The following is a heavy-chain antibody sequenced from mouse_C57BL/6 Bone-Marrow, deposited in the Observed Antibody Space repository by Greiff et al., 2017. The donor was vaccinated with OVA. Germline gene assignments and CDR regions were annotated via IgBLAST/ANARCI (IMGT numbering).Heavy chain of an antibody. CDR2: IYPRSGNT. J-gene: IGHJ4*01. Sequence: QVQLKQSGAELARPGASVKLSCKASGYTFTSYGISWVKQRTGQGLEWIGEIYPRSGNTYYNEKFKGKATLTADKSSSTAYMELRSLTSEDSAVYFCARLDPYSFYAMDYWCQGTSLTVSS. D-gene: IGHD2-12*01. V-gene: IGHV1-81*01. CDR1: GYTFTSYG. CDR3: ARLDPYSFYAMDY.